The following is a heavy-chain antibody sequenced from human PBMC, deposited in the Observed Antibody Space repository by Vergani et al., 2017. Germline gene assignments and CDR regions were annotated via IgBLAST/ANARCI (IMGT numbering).Heavy chain of an antibody. CDR3: ARDYILTGYVDY. Sequence: EVQLVESGGGLVKPGGSLRLSCAASGFTFSSYSMNWVRQAPGKGLEWVSSISSSSSYIYYADSLKGRFTISRDNAKNSLYLQMNSLRAEDTAVYYCARDYILTGYVDYWGQGTLVTVSS. CDR2: ISSSSSYI. CDR1: GFTFSSYS. D-gene: IGHD3-9*01. J-gene: IGHJ4*02. V-gene: IGHV3-21*01.